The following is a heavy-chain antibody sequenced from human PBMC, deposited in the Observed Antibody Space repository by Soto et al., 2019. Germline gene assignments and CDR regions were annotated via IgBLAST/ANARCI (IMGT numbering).Heavy chain of an antibody. CDR1: GGTFSSYA. Sequence: SVKVSCKASGGTFSSYAISWVRQAPGQGLEWMGGIIPIFGTANYAQKFQGRVTITADESTSTAYMELSSLRSEDTAVYYCARDRDTAMVTDYWGQGTLVTVSS. CDR3: ARDRDTAMVTDY. V-gene: IGHV1-69*13. J-gene: IGHJ4*02. D-gene: IGHD5-18*01. CDR2: IIPIFGTA.